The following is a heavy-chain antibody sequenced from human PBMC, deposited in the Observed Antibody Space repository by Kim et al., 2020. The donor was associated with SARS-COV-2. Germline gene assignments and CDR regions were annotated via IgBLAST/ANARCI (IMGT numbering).Heavy chain of an antibody. D-gene: IGHD1-26*01. J-gene: IGHJ3*02. CDR3: ARLQWGAFDI. Sequence: TANDAQKFQGRVTITADESTSTAYMELSRLRSEDTAVYYCARLQWGAFDIWGQGTMVTVSS. CDR2: TA. V-gene: IGHV1-69*01.